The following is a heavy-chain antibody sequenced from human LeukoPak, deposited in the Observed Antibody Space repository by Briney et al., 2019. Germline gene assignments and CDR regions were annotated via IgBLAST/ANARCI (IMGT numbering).Heavy chain of an antibody. J-gene: IGHJ4*02. CDR2: IKQDGSEK. CDR1: GFTLSSYW. CDR3: AREAGRGFDY. Sequence: PGGSLRLSCAASGFTLSSYWMSWVRQAPGKGLEWVSNIKQDGSEKYYVDSVKGRFTISRDNAKNSLYLLLNSLRAEDTAVYYCAREAGRGFDYWGQGTLVTVSS. V-gene: IGHV3-7*01. D-gene: IGHD1-26*01.